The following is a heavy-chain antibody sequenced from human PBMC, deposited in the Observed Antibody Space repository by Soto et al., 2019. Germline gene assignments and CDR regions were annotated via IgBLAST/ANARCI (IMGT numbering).Heavy chain of an antibody. J-gene: IGHJ5*02. Sequence: EVQLLESGGGLVQPGGSLRLSCAASGFTFSSYAMSWVRQAPGKGLEWVSAIGGSGGSTYYADAVKGRFTISRDNSKNTLYLQMNSLRAEDTAVYYCAKVRTLNGDYSGFDPWGQGTLVTVSS. V-gene: IGHV3-23*01. CDR2: IGGSGGST. D-gene: IGHD4-17*01. CDR3: AKVRTLNGDYSGFDP. CDR1: GFTFSSYA.